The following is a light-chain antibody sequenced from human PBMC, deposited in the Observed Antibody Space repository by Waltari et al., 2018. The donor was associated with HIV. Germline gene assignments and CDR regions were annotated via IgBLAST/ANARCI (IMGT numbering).Light chain of an antibody. Sequence: QSILTQPPSVSAAPGQKVTIPCSGSTSNIGTTYFPWYQQRPGTAPKLLIYDNNKRPSGIADRFSGSKSGTLGTLDISGLQTGDEADYYCAAWDHGLDGMLIGGGTKLTV. J-gene: IGLJ2*01. CDR3: AAWDHGLDGML. V-gene: IGLV1-51*01. CDR1: TSNIGTTY. CDR2: DNN.